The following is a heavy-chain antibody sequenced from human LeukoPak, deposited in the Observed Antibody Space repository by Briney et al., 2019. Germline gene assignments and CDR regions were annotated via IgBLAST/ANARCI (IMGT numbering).Heavy chain of an antibody. CDR1: GLTFSDYY. D-gene: IGHD4-23*01. CDR2: ISSRCTII. Sequence: GGSLRLPCAASGLTFSDYYMGWIRQAPGKGLDWVSYISSRCTIIYYADSVKGRFNISIDNDDHSLYLQMNSLRAEDTDVYYCATTVVITDQYLQHWGQRTLVTVCS. CDR3: ATTVVITDQYLQH. V-gene: IGHV3-11*01. J-gene: IGHJ1*01.